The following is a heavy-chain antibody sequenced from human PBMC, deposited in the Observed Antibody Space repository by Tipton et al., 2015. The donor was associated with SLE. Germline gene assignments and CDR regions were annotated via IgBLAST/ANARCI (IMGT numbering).Heavy chain of an antibody. CDR2: IYHTGTT. CDR3: ARDNTWFDS. V-gene: IGHV4-4*02. J-gene: IGHJ5*01. Sequence: GLVKPSETLSLTCGVSGDSISRYNWWSWVRQSPGKGLEWIGEIYHTGTTKYNPSLKSRVTISIDTSKNQFSLKLTSVTAADTAMYYCARDNTWFDSWGQGTLVTVSS. CDR1: GDSISRYNW.